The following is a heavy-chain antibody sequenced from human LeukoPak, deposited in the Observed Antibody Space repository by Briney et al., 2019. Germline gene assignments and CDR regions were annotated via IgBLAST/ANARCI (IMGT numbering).Heavy chain of an antibody. CDR1: GFTFSSYS. CDR3: ARDLSRYSLDV. Sequence: GGSLRLSCAASGFTFSSYSMNWVRQAPGKGLEWVAVIWSDGTKTYYADSVKGRFTISRDTSKNTLHLQMNSLRADDTAVYFCARDLSRYSLDVRGQGTTVTVSS. J-gene: IGHJ6*02. CDR2: IWSDGTKT. V-gene: IGHV3-33*08.